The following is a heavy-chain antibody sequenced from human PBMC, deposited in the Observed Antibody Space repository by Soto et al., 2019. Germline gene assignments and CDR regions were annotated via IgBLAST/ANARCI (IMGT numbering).Heavy chain of an antibody. D-gene: IGHD1-26*01. J-gene: IGHJ4*02. Sequence: LRLSCGVSEFTFSSYSMNWVRQAPGKGLEWLSYICSRSQTIFYADSVKGRFTISRDNAKNSLYLQMNSLRDEDTAVYFCAREDIMGTRSFDYWGQGTLVTVS. V-gene: IGHV3-48*02. CDR2: ICSRSQTI. CDR1: EFTFSSYS. CDR3: AREDIMGTRSFDY.